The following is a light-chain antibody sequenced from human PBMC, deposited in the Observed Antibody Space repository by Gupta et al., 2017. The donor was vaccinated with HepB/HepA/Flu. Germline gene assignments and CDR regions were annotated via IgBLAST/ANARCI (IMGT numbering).Light chain of an antibody. CDR2: KVS. J-gene: IGKJ3*01. Sequence: DVVMTQSPLSLPVTLGQPASISCRSSQSLVYSDGNTYLSWFQQRPGQSPRRLIDKVSNRDSGVPDRFSGSGSGTDFTLKISRVEAEDVAIYYCMQGIHGPGGTFGPGTRVDIK. V-gene: IGKV2-30*01. CDR3: MQGIHGPGGT. CDR1: QSLVYSDGNTY.